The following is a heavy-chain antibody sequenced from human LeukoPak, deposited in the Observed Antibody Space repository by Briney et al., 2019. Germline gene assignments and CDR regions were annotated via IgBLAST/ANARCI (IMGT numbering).Heavy chain of an antibody. V-gene: IGHV1-2*02. J-gene: IGHJ5*02. D-gene: IGHD3-10*01. CDR1: GYTFTGYY. Sequence: ASVTLSYTPSGYTFTGYYMPRGPHAPGQGLESFGWTNPNSGVTNYAQKCQGRVTMTRDRSISTAYMELSRLRSDDTAVYYCARARSTMVRGVNGGCGRWGQGTLVTVSS. CDR3: ARARSTMVRGVNGGCGR. CDR2: TNPNSGVT.